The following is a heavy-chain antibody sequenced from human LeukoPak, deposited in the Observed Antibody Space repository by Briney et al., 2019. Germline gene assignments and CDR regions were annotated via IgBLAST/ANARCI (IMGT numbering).Heavy chain of an antibody. J-gene: IGHJ6*03. Sequence: SQTLSLTCTVSGGSISSGDYYWSWIRQPPGKGLEWIGYIYYSGSTYYNPSLKSRVTISVDTSKNQFSVKLSSVTAVDTAVYYCARGETTVTDMDVWGKGTTVTVSS. D-gene: IGHD4-11*01. CDR3: ARGETTVTDMDV. CDR1: GGSISSGDYY. CDR2: IYYSGST. V-gene: IGHV4-30-4*08.